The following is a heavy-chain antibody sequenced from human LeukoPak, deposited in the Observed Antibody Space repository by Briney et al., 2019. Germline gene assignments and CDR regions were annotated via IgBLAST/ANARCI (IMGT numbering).Heavy chain of an antibody. J-gene: IGHJ4*02. Sequence: PGGSLRLSCAASGFTFSSYAMSWVRQAPGKGLEWVSAISGSGGSTYYADSVQGRFTISRANSKNTLYLQMNSLRAEDTAVYYCAKDGAGVQVYWGQGTLVTVSS. CDR1: GFTFSSYA. D-gene: IGHD4/OR15-4a*01. CDR2: ISGSGGST. V-gene: IGHV3-23*01. CDR3: AKDGAGVQVY.